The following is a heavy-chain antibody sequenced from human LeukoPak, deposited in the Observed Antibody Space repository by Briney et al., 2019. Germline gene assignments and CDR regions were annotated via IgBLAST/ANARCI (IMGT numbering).Heavy chain of an antibody. CDR1: GFTFSRYW. CDR2: IKQDGSEK. D-gene: IGHD3-22*01. CDR3: ARDDSSITAFDP. V-gene: IGHV3-7*01. Sequence: GGSLRLSCAASGFTFSRYWMSWVRQAPGKGLEWVAIIKQDGSEKYYVDSVKGRFTISRDNAKNSLYLQMNSLRAEDTAVYYCARDDSSITAFDPWDQGTLVTVPS. J-gene: IGHJ5*02.